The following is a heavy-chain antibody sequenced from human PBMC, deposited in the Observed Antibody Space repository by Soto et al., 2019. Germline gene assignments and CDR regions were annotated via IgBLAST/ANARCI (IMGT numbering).Heavy chain of an antibody. J-gene: IGHJ4*02. D-gene: IGHD3-22*01. Sequence: QVQLVQSGAEVKKPGSSVNVSCKASGGTFSSYAISWVRQAPGQGLEWMGGIIPIFGTANYAQKFQGRVTITAEESTSTAYMELSSLRSEDTAVYYCARGGPYYYDSSGYYYWGQGTQVTVSS. CDR1: GGTFSSYA. V-gene: IGHV1-69*01. CDR2: IIPIFGTA. CDR3: ARGGPYYYDSSGYYY.